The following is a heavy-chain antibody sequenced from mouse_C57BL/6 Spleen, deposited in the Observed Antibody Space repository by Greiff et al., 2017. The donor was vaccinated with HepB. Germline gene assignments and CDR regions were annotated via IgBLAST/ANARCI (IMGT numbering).Heavy chain of an antibody. V-gene: IGHV3-8*01. J-gene: IGHJ4*01. CDR3: ARSPHSLIGVMDY. D-gene: IGHD2-14*01. CDR1: GYSITSDY. CDR2: ISYSGST. Sequence: EVKVVESGPGLAKPSQPLSLTCSVPGYSITSDYWNWIRKFPGNKLEYMGYISYSGSTYYNPSLKSRISITRDTSKNQYYLQLNSVTTEDTATYYCARSPHSLIGVMDYWGQGTSVTVSS.